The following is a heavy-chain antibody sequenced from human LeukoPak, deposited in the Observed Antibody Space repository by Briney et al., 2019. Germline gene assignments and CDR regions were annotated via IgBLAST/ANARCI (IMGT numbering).Heavy chain of an antibody. Sequence: GGSLRLSCAASGFTFRLYGMHWVRQAPGKGLEWVTLIWFDGSKKYYADSVKGRFTVSRDSSKNILYLQMNSLRAEDTAVYYCARSKTIFGVVMPGDPFSGSRDWGQGTLVTVSS. CDR1: GFTFRLYG. V-gene: IGHV3-33*01. CDR3: ARSKTIFGVVMPGDPFSGSRD. J-gene: IGHJ4*02. D-gene: IGHD3-3*01. CDR2: IWFDGSKK.